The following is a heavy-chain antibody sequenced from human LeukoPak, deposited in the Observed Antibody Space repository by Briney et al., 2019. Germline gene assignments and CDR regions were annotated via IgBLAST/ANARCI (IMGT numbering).Heavy chain of an antibody. Sequence: SETLSLTCTVSGGSVNNYYWGWIRQPPGMGLEWIGIVYYSGSTYYNPSLKSQVTISVDTSKNQFSLKLNSVTAADTAVYYCARVGSGYSYGPFDYWGQGTLVTVSS. V-gene: IGHV4-39*07. J-gene: IGHJ4*02. CDR3: ARVGSGYSYGPFDY. CDR2: VYYSGST. D-gene: IGHD5-18*01. CDR1: GGSVNNYY.